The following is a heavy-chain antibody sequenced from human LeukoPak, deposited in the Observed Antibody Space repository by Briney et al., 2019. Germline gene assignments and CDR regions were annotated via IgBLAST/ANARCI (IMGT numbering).Heavy chain of an antibody. D-gene: IGHD2-2*01. V-gene: IGHV4-59*12. CDR3: ASSPRTLPDY. J-gene: IGHJ4*02. CDR2: IFYSGST. Sequence: PSETLSLTCTVSDGSISTYYWNWIRQPPGKGLEWIGYIFYSGSTLYNPSLKSRVTISVDTFKNQFSLKLSSVTAADTAVYYCASSPRTLPDYWGQGTLVTVSS. CDR1: DGSISTYY.